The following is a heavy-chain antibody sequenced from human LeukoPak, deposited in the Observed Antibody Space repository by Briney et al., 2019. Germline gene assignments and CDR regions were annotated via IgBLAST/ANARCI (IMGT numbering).Heavy chain of an antibody. V-gene: IGHV3-48*03. CDR3: ARAGYSMDTEYFQH. CDR2: ISNSGTAI. CDR1: GFTFSNYV. D-gene: IGHD5-18*01. Sequence: PGGSLRLSCAASGFTFSNYVMSWVRQAPGKGLEWVSYISNSGTAIYYADSVKGRFTISRDNAKSSLYLQMNSLRAEDTAVYYCARAGYSMDTEYFQHWGQGTLVTVSS. J-gene: IGHJ1*01.